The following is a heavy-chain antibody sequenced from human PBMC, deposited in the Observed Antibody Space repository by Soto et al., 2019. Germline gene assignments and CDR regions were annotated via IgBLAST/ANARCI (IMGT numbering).Heavy chain of an antibody. CDR3: AKAAVGPEFYY. J-gene: IGHJ4*02. CDR2: IIHSGGRT. Sequence: GSLRVSCAASGXTVSRCAMSWVRQAPGKGLELVSTIIHSGGRTYYADSVKGRLTISRDNSKNTLYLQMNRLRAEDTALYYCAKAAVGPEFYYWGQGTLFTVSS. V-gene: IGHV3-23*01. D-gene: IGHD6-13*01. CDR1: GXTVSRCA.